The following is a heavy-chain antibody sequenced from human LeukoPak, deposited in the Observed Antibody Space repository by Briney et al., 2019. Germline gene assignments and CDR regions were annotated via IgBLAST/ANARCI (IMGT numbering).Heavy chain of an antibody. J-gene: IGHJ4*02. CDR2: IYTSGST. CDR3: ALMDGSSWYELDY. Sequence: SETLSLTCTVSGGSISSYYWTWIRQPAGKGLEWIGRIYTSGSTNYNPSLRSRVTMSVDTSKSQFSLRLTSLTAADTAVYYCALMDGSSWYELDYWGQGTLVTVSS. CDR1: GGSISSYY. D-gene: IGHD6-13*01. V-gene: IGHV4-4*07.